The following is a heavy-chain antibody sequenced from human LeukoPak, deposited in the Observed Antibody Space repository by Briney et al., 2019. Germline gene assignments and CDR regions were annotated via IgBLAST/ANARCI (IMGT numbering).Heavy chain of an antibody. CDR1: GFTFSSYG. J-gene: IGHJ3*02. CDR2: ISYDGSNK. D-gene: IGHD3-22*01. CDR3: AKGTSVVVTNDAFDI. V-gene: IGHV3-30*18. Sequence: GGSLRLSCAASGFTFSSYGLHWVRQAPGKGVAWVAVISYDGSNKYYADSVKGRFTISRDNSKNTLYLQMNSLRAEDTAVYYCAKGTSVVVTNDAFDIWGQGTMVTVSS.